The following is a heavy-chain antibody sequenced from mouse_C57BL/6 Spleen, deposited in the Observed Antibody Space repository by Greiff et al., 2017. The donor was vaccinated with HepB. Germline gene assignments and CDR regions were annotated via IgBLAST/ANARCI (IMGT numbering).Heavy chain of an antibody. CDR1: GYSITSGYY. CDR2: ISYDGSN. D-gene: IGHD4-1*01. Sequence: ESGPGLVKPSQSLSLTCSVTGYSITSGYYWNWIRQFPGNKLEWMGYISYDGSNNYNPSLKNRISITRDTSKNQFFLKLNSVTTEDTATYYCARDLQTGPAFAYWGQGTLVTVSA. V-gene: IGHV3-6*01. CDR3: ARDLQTGPAFAY. J-gene: IGHJ3*01.